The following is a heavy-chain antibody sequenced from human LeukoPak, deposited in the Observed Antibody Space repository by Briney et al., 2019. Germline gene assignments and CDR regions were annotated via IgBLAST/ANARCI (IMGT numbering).Heavy chain of an antibody. CDR3: ASSSWKKTFDY. V-gene: IGHV4-4*07. CDR1: GGSITFYY. J-gene: IGHJ4*02. D-gene: IGHD1-1*01. CDR2: IHTSGTT. Sequence: PSETLSLTCSVSGGSITFYYWNWIRKPAGKGLEWIGRIHTSGTTNYNPSLKSRVTMSIDTSQKKFSLNLTSVTAADTAVYYCASSSWKKTFDYWGQGALVIVSS.